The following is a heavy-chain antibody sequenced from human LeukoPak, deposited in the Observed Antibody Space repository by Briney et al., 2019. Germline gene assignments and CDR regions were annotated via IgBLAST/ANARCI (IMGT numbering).Heavy chain of an antibody. CDR2: FDPEDGET. CDR1: GYTLTELS. J-gene: IGHJ4*02. D-gene: IGHD3-22*01. V-gene: IGHV1-24*01. Sequence: ASVKVSCKVSGYTLTELSMHWVRQAPGKGLEWMGGFDPEDGETIYAQKFQGRVTMTRDTSISTAYMELSRLRSDDTAVYYCARETGEYYYDSSGYDYWGQGTLVTVSS. CDR3: ARETGEYYYDSSGYDY.